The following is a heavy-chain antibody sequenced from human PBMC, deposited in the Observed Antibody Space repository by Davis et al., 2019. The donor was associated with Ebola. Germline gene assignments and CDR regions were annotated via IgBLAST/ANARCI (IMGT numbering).Heavy chain of an antibody. J-gene: IGHJ4*02. CDR2: ISPSNGNT. D-gene: IGHD1-7*01. Sequence: ASVKVSCKASGYTFTNFGISWVRQAPGQGLEWMGWISPSNGNTNHAQKFQGRVTMTTDTSTTTDYMELRSLESDDTALYYCARGGFSWNYAPSALDYWGQGTLITVSS. CDR1: GYTFTNFG. CDR3: ARGGFSWNYAPSALDY. V-gene: IGHV1-18*01.